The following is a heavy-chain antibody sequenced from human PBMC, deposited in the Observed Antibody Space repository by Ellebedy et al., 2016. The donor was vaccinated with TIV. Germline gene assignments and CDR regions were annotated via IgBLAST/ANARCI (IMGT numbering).Heavy chain of an antibody. D-gene: IGHD3-10*01. CDR1: GFSLSSFW. CDR2: INHAGSDT. V-gene: IGHV3-7*03. CDR3: ASAPRGGTDY. J-gene: IGHJ4*02. Sequence: LSLTCAASGFSLSSFWMSWVRQAPGKGLESVANINHAGSDTYHVDSVKGRFTISRNNAKNSLYLQMDSLRAEDTAVYFCASAPRGGTDYWGQGTLVTVSS.